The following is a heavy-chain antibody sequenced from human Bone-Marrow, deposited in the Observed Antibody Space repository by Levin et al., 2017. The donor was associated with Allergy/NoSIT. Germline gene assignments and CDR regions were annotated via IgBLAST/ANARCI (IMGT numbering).Heavy chain of an antibody. D-gene: IGHD4-17*01. CDR1: GFNFSSYW. CDR2: INRGGSST. J-gene: IGHJ2*01. CDR3: ARDRVTTNWYFDL. Sequence: GASVKVSCSASGFNFSSYWMHWVRQAPGKGLVWVSRINRGGSSTSYADSVKGRFTISRDNAKNTLYLHMNSLRAEDTSVYYCARDRVTTNWYFDLWSRGTLVTVSS. V-gene: IGHV3-74*01.